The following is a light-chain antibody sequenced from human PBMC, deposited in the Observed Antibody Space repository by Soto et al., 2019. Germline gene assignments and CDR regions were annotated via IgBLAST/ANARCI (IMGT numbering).Light chain of an antibody. CDR1: SSDVGGYDY. Sequence: QSALSQPPSASGSPGQSVTISCTGASSDVGGYDYVSWYQQHLGKAPKLMIYEVTKRPSGVPDRFSGSKSGNTASLTVSGLQAEDEADYYCSSYGGSTNNYVFGTGTKLTVL. CDR2: EVT. V-gene: IGLV2-8*01. CDR3: SSYGGSTNNYV. J-gene: IGLJ1*01.